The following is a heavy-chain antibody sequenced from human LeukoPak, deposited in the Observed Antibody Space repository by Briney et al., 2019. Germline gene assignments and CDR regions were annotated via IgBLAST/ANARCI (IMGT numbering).Heavy chain of an antibody. D-gene: IGHD2-15*01. CDR2: ISYDGSNK. Sequence: GSLRLSCAASGFTFRSYGMEWVRQAPGKGLEWVACISYDGSNKYYADSGKGRFTISRDNSRHTLYLQMNGLRAEDTAVYYCAKDQSENSDGGFDVWGQGTMVTVSS. J-gene: IGHJ3*01. V-gene: IGHV3-30*18. CDR3: AKDQSENSDGGFDV. CDR1: GFTFRSYG.